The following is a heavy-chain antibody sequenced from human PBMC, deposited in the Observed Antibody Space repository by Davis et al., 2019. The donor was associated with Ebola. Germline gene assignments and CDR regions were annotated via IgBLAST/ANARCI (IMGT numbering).Heavy chain of an antibody. J-gene: IGHJ5*02. V-gene: IGHV4-34*01. CDR1: GGSFSGYY. CDR3: ARGRRRFLEWLNWFDP. Sequence: SETLSLTCAVYGGSFSGYYWSWIRQPPGKGLEWIGEINHSGSTHYNPALKSRVTISVDTPKNQFSLKLSSVTAAETAVYYCARGRRRFLEWLNWFDPWGQGTLVTVSS. D-gene: IGHD3-3*01. CDR2: INHSGST.